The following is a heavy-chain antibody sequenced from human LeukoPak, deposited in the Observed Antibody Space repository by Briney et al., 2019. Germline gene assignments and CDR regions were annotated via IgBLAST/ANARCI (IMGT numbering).Heavy chain of an antibody. CDR2: ISDSSHAI. V-gene: IGHV3-11*04. Sequence: LSLTCTVSGGSISSGGYYWSWIRQHPGKGLEWVSYISDSSHAIYHADSVKGRFTISRDNAKDSLYLQMNSLRDEDTAVYYCARDHRGDNYPNLDSWGQGTLVTVSS. D-gene: IGHD1-1*01. CDR3: ARDHRGDNYPNLDS. CDR1: GGSISSGGYY. J-gene: IGHJ4*02.